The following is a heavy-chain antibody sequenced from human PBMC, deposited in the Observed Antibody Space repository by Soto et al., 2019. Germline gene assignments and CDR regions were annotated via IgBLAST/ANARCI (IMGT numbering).Heavy chain of an antibody. Sequence: XEALSLTCIISVGSISSYFWTCVRHPAGKGLEWIGRMYSSGNTNYNPSLKSRVTMSVDRSRNQFSLDLSSVTAADTAVYYCACYSQWVPHHYFEYWGPGTMLTVSS. CDR3: ACYSQWVPHHYFEY. D-gene: IGHD6-19*01. J-gene: IGHJ4*02. CDR1: VGSISSYF. CDR2: MYSSGNT. V-gene: IGHV4-4*07.